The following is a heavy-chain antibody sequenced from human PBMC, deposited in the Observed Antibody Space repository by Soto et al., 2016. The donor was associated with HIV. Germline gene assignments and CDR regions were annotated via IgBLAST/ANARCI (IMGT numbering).Heavy chain of an antibody. D-gene: IGHD1-26*01. CDR2: INHRGTT. Sequence: QVQLQQWGAGLLKPSETLSLTCAVYGGSFSGHYWTWIRQPPGKGLEWIGEINHRGTTKYKPSLRSRVTISVDTSKNQFSLKLISVTATDTAVYYCARGVGLQGVFPDYWGQGPWSPSPQ. J-gene: IGHJ4*02. CDR1: GGSFSGHY. CDR3: ARGVGLQGVFPDY. V-gene: IGHV4-34*02.